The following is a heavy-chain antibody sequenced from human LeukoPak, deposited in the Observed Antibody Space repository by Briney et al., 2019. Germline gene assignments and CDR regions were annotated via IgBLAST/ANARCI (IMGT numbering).Heavy chain of an antibody. CDR2: IHSGDRT. CDR3: AREIDSSGYQANYFDY. Sequence: PGGSLRLSCAASGFTVSSDFMKWVRQAPGKGLEWVSMIHSGDRTYYADSVKGRFTISRDNSKNTLYLQVNSLRAEDTAIYYCAREIDSSGYQANYFDYWGQGTLVTVSS. V-gene: IGHV3-53*01. J-gene: IGHJ4*02. D-gene: IGHD3-22*01. CDR1: GFTVSSDF.